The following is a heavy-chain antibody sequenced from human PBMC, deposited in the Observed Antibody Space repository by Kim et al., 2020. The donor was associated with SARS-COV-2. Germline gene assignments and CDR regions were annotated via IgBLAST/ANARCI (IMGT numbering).Heavy chain of an antibody. Sequence: GGSLRLSCAASGFTFSSYAMHWVRQAPGKGLEWVAVISYDGSNKYYADSVKGRFTISRDNSKNTLYLQMHSLRAEDTAVYYCARVSDVEDAFDILGQGT. V-gene: IGHV3-30-3*01. J-gene: IGHJ3*02. CDR3: ARVSDVEDAFDI. CDR1: GFTFSSYA. D-gene: IGHD3-3*01. CDR2: ISYDGSNK.